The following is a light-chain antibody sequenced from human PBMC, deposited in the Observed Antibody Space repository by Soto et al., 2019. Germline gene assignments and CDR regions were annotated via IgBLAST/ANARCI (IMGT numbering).Light chain of an antibody. CDR3: QQSYSTPWT. J-gene: IGKJ1*01. V-gene: IGKV1-39*01. CDR2: AAS. Sequence: DIQMTQSPSSLSASVGDRVTITCRASQSISSYLNWYQQKPGKAPKLLIYAASSLPSGVPSRFSGSASGTDFTLTISSLRPEDFATYYCQQSYSTPWTFGQGTEVESK. CDR1: QSISSY.